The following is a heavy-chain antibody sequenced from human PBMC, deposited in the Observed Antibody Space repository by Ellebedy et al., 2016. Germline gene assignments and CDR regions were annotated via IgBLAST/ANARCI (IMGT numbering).Heavy chain of an antibody. CDR1: GGSISSSSYY. Sequence: SETLSLTCTVSGGSISSSSYYWGWIRQPPGKGLEWIGSIYYSGSTYYNPSLKSRVTISVDTSKNQFSLKLRSVTAADTAVYYCARMRYCGGDCWYFDYWGQGTLVTVSS. CDR2: IYYSGST. D-gene: IGHD2-21*02. J-gene: IGHJ4*02. CDR3: ARMRYCGGDCWYFDY. V-gene: IGHV4-39*01.